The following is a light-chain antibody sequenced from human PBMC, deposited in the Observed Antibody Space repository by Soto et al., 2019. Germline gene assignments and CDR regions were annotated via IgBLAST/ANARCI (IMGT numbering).Light chain of an antibody. CDR3: QHYYSSLTWT. CDR2: GAS. CDR1: QSVSST. Sequence: EIVMTQSPATLSVSPGGSATLSCRASQSVSSTLAWYQQKPGHAPRLLIYGASTRATGIPARFSGSGSGREFTLTISSLLSEDFAVYYCQHYYSSLTWTFGQGTKVDIK. V-gene: IGKV3-15*01. J-gene: IGKJ1*01.